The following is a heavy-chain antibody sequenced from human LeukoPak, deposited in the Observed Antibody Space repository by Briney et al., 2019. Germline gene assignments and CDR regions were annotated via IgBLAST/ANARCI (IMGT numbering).Heavy chain of an antibody. CDR1: GYTFTGYY. J-gene: IGHJ4*02. D-gene: IGHD6-13*01. CDR3: AKDRIAAAGDLTRPDY. CDR2: INPNSGGT. V-gene: IGHV1-2*02. Sequence: ASVKVSCKASGYTFTGYYMHWVRQAPGQGLEWMGWINPNSGGTNYAQKFQGRVTMTRDTSISTAYMELSRLRSDDTAVYYCAKDRIAAAGDLTRPDYWGQGTLVTVSS.